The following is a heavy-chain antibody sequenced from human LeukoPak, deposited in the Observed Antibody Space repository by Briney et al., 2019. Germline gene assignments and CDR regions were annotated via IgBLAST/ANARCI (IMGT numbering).Heavy chain of an antibody. J-gene: IGHJ4*02. Sequence: GGSLRLSCAASGFTFSSYSMNWVRQAPGEGLEWVSYISSSSSTIYYADSVKGRFTISRDNAKNSLYLQMNSLRAEDTAVYYCARHGSHRFDYWGQGTLVTVSS. CDR2: ISSSSSTI. V-gene: IGHV3-48*04. CDR3: ARHGSHRFDY. D-gene: IGHD1-14*01. CDR1: GFTFSSYS.